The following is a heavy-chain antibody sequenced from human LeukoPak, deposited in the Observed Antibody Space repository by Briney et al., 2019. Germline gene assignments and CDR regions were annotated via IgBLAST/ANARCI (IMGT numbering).Heavy chain of an antibody. J-gene: IGHJ4*02. V-gene: IGHV4-30-2*01. Sequence: SQTLSLTCAVSGGSISSGGYSWSWIRQPPGKGLEWIGYIYHSGSTYYNPSLKSRVTISVDTSNNQFSLKLSSVTAADTAVYYRARGAQKNYYDSSGTLLLPNYWGQGTLVTVSS. CDR2: IYHSGST. CDR1: GGSISSGGYS. CDR3: ARGAQKNYYDSSGTLLLPNY. D-gene: IGHD3-22*01.